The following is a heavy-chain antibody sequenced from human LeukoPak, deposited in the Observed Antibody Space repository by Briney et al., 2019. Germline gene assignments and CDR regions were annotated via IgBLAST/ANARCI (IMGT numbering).Heavy chain of an antibody. CDR3: ARAKGDEYSSSWFDY. J-gene: IGHJ4*02. CDR2: IYHSGNT. V-gene: IGHV4-38-2*02. CDR1: AYSISSGFF. Sequence: SETLSLTCSVSAYSISSGFFWGWIRQPSGKGLEWIGSIYHSGNTYYNPSLKSRVTISVDTSKNQFSLRLTSVTAADTAVYYCARAKGDEYSSSWFDYWGQGTLVTVSS. D-gene: IGHD6-13*01.